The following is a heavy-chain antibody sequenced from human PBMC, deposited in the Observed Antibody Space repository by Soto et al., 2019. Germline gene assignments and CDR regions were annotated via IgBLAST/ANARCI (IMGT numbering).Heavy chain of an antibody. J-gene: IGHJ3*02. Sequence: ASVKVSCKASGYTFTNYGISWVRQAPGQGLEWMGWINTYNGNTNHAQKLQGRVTMTTDTSTSTAYMELRSLRSEDTAVYYCARGGNYYDRSVDIWGQGTMVTVSS. D-gene: IGHD3-22*01. CDR3: ARGGNYYDRSVDI. CDR1: GYTFTNYG. CDR2: INTYNGNT. V-gene: IGHV1-18*01.